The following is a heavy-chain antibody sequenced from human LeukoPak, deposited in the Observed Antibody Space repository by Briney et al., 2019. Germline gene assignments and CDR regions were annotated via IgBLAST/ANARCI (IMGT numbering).Heavy chain of an antibody. CDR2: IYYSGST. Sequence: SETLSLTCTVSGGSISTSNYYWGWIRQPPGKGLEWIGSIYYSGSTYYNPSLKSRVTISVDTSKNQFSLKLSSVTAADTAVHYCARDNWNYSVDWGQGTLVTVSS. V-gene: IGHV4-39*07. D-gene: IGHD1-7*01. CDR1: GGSISTSNYY. CDR3: ARDNWNYSVD. J-gene: IGHJ4*02.